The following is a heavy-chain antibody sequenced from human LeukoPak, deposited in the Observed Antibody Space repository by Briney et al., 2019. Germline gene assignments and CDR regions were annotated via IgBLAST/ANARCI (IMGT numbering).Heavy chain of an antibody. CDR1: GGSISSGGYY. J-gene: IGHJ4*02. CDR3: ARTGAVAAQKRSYFDY. Sequence: SETLSLTCTVSGGSISSGGYYWSWIRQHPGKGLEWIGYIYYSGSTYYNPSLKSRVTISVDTSKNQFSLKLSSVTAADTAVYYCARTGAVAAQKRSYFDYWGQGTVVTVSS. CDR2: IYYSGST. D-gene: IGHD6-19*01. V-gene: IGHV4-31*03.